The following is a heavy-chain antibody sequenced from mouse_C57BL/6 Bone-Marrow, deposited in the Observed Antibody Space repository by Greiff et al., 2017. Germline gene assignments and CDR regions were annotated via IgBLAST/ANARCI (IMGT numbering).Heavy chain of an antibody. Sequence: QVQLKESGAELVRPGASVTLSCKASGYTFTDYEMHWVKQTPVHGLEWIGAIDPETGGTAYNQKFKGKAILTADKSSSTAYMELRSLTSEDSAVYYCTRDTTVVYWYFDVWGTGTTVTVSS. CDR3: TRDTTVVYWYFDV. J-gene: IGHJ1*03. CDR2: IDPETGGT. CDR1: GYTFTDYE. V-gene: IGHV1-15*01. D-gene: IGHD1-1*01.